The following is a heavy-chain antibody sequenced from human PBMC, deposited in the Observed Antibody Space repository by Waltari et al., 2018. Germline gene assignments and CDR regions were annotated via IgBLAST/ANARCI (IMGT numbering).Heavy chain of an antibody. Sequence: QVQLQESGPGLVKPSETLSLTCTVSGGSISSYHWIFVRPPPGKGLEWIGYIYYSGSTNYNPSLKSRVTISVDTSKNQFSLKLSSVTATDTAVYYCARHWGSKPYYYGMDVWGQGTTVTVSS. D-gene: IGHD3-16*01. CDR2: IYYSGST. V-gene: IGHV4-59*08. CDR1: GGSISSYH. CDR3: ARHWGSKPYYYGMDV. J-gene: IGHJ6*02.